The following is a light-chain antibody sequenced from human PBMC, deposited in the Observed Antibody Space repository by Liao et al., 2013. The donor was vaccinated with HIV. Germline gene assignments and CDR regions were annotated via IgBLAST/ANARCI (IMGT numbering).Light chain of an antibody. CDR3: QSWDSATVL. CDR2: QGD. V-gene: IGLV3-1*01. Sequence: SYALTQPPSLSVSPGQTASITCSGDTLGDKYACWYQQKPGQSPVLVIYQGDQRPSGIPERFSGSHSGSTATLTISGAQAMDEAYYYCQSWDSATVLFGGGTKLTVL. J-gene: IGLJ2*01. CDR1: TLGDKY.